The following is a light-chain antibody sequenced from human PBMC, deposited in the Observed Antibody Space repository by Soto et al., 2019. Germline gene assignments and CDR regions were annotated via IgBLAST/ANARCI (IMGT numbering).Light chain of an antibody. CDR3: CSYAGNYTWV. V-gene: IGLV2-11*01. CDR1: SSDVGGHNY. Sequence: QSALTQPRSVSGSPGQSVTISCTGTSSDVGGHNYVSWYQQHPGKAPKLMIYDVSKRPSGVPDRFSGSKSGNTASLTISGLQAEDEADYYCCSYAGNYTWVFGGGTKVTVL. CDR2: DVS. J-gene: IGLJ2*01.